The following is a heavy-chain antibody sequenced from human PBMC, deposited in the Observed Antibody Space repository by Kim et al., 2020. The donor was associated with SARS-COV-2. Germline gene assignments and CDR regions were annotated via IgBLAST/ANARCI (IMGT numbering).Heavy chain of an antibody. Sequence: GRSTSYADSVKGRFTISRDNAKNTLYLQMNSLRAEGTAVYYCASGLTPGQYWGQGTLVTVSS. CDR3: ASGLTPGQY. J-gene: IGHJ4*02. D-gene: IGHD2-15*01. CDR2: GRST. V-gene: IGHV3-74*01.